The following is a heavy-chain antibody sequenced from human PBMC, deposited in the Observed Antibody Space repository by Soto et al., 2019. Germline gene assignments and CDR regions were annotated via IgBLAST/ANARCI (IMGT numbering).Heavy chain of an antibody. CDR2: ISAYNGNT. J-gene: IGHJ2*01. CDR3: ARDRPAGSNYSTFDL. Sequence: GASVKVSCKASGYTFTRYGISWVRQAPGQGLEWMGWISAYNGNTNYAQKLQGRVTMTTDKSTSTAYMDLRSLTSDDTAVYYCARDRPAGSNYSTFDLWGRGTLVTVSS. D-gene: IGHD6-13*01. V-gene: IGHV1-18*01. CDR1: GYTFTRYG.